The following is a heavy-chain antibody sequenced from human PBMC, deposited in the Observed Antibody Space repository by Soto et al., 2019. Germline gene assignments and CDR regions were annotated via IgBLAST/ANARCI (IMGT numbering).Heavy chain of an antibody. CDR3: ARETRRGSSWYSSAFDI. CDR1: GFTFSSYD. V-gene: IGHV3-13*01. Sequence: GGSLRLSCAASGFTFSSYDMHWVRQATGKGLEWVSAIGTAGDTYYPGSVKGGFTTSRENAKNSLYLQMNSLRAGDTAVYYCARETRRGSSWYSSAFDIWGQGTMVTVSS. J-gene: IGHJ3*02. D-gene: IGHD6-13*01. CDR2: IGTAGDT.